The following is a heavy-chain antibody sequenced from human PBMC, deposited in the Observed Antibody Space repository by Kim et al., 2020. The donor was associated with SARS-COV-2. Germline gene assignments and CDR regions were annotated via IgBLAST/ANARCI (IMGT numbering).Heavy chain of an antibody. D-gene: IGHD6-13*01. Sequence: SETLSLTCTVSGGSISSSSYYWGWIRQPPGKGLEWIGSIYYSGSTYYNPSLKSRVTISVDTSKNQFSLKLSSVTAADTAVYYCARHRTSSSWFAFDYWGQGTLVTVSS. V-gene: IGHV4-39*01. CDR3: ARHRTSSSWFAFDY. J-gene: IGHJ4*02. CDR2: IYYSGST. CDR1: GGSISSSSYY.